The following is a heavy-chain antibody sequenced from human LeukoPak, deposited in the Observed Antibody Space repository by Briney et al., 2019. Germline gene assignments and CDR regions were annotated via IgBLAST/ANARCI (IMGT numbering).Heavy chain of an antibody. J-gene: IGHJ6*04. Sequence: SETLSLTCTVSGVSTTSHYWSWIRQPPGKGLEWIGHIYHSGGTKYNPSLNSRVTLSIDTSKNQFSLKLSAVTAADTAVYLDFWGKGTAVTVSS. V-gene: IGHV4-59*11. CDR3: F. CDR1: GVSTTSHY. CDR2: IYHSGGT.